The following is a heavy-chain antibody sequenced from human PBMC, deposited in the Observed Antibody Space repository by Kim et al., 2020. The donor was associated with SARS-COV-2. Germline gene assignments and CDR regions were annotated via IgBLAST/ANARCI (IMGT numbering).Heavy chain of an antibody. Sequence: ASVKVSCKASGYTFTSYAMHWVRQAPGQRLEWMGWINAGNGNTKYSQKFQGRVTITRDTSASTAYMELSSLRSEDTAVYYCARANRIAVAGRVGYSFDYWGQGTLVTVSS. V-gene: IGHV1-3*01. CDR3: ARANRIAVAGRVGYSFDY. D-gene: IGHD6-19*01. CDR2: INAGNGNT. J-gene: IGHJ4*02. CDR1: GYTFTSYA.